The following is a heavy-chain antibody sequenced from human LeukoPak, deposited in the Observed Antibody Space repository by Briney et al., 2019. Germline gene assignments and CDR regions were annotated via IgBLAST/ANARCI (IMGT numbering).Heavy chain of an antibody. Sequence: GRSLRLSCAASGLTFSSYAMHWVRQAPGKGLEWVAVIPYDGSNKYYADSVKGRFTISRDNSKNTLYLQMNSLRAEDTAVYYCARDGPTNWFDPWGQGTLVTVSS. CDR3: ARDGPTNWFDP. J-gene: IGHJ5*02. V-gene: IGHV3-30-3*01. CDR1: GLTFSSYA. CDR2: IPYDGSNK.